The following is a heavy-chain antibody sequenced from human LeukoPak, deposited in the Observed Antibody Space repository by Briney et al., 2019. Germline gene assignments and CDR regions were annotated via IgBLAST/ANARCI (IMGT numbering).Heavy chain of an antibody. CDR2: IYYSGST. Sequence: SETLSLPCTVSGGSISSYYWSWIRQPPGKGLEWVGYIYYSGSTNYNPSLKSRVTISVDTSKNQFSLKLSSVIAADTAVYYCVRYSSGRGGWFDPWGQGTLVTVSS. D-gene: IGHD6-19*01. CDR1: GGSISSYY. V-gene: IGHV4-59*01. CDR3: VRYSSGRGGWFDP. J-gene: IGHJ5*02.